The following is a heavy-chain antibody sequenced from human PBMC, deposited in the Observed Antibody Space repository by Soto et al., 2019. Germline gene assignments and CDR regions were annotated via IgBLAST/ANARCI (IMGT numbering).Heavy chain of an antibody. CDR1: GVSIRDYY. V-gene: IGHV4-59*01. Sequence: SXTLSLTGTVSGVSIRDYYCIWIRQAPGKGLDWIGYIHSSGYTNYNPSLKSRVVMSIDTSKNLFSLKLRSVTAADTAVYYCAKKSAAFWLDPWGQGTLVTVSS. CDR3: AKKSAAFWLDP. D-gene: IGHD6-25*01. CDR2: IHSSGYT. J-gene: IGHJ5*02.